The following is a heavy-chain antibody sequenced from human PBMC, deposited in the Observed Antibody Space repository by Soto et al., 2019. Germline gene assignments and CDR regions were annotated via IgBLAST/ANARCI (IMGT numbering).Heavy chain of an antibody. Sequence: QVQLVQSGAEVKKPGASVKVSCKASGYTFTSYGISWVRQAPGQGLEWMGWISAYNGNTNYAQKLQGRVTMTTDTPASTAYMELRSLRSDDTAVYYCARAAAAGTEAANWFDPWGQGTLVTVSS. CDR3: ARAAAAGTEAANWFDP. J-gene: IGHJ5*02. CDR1: GYTFTSYG. V-gene: IGHV1-18*01. D-gene: IGHD6-13*01. CDR2: ISAYNGNT.